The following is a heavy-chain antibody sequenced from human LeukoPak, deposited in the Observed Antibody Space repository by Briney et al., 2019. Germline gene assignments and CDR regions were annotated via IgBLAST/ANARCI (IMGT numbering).Heavy chain of an antibody. Sequence: PSETLTLTCAVSGGSISSSNWWSWVRQPPGKGLEWIGEIYHSGSTNYNPSLKSRVTISVDKSKNQLSLKLSSVTAADTAVYYCAREGEAAVAGLDYWGQGTLVTVSS. D-gene: IGHD6-19*01. J-gene: IGHJ4*02. V-gene: IGHV4-4*02. CDR3: AREGEAAVAGLDY. CDR2: IYHSGST. CDR1: GGSISSSNW.